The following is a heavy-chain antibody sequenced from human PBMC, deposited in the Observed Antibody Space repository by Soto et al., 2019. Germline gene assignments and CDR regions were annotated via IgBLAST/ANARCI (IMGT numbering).Heavy chain of an antibody. V-gene: IGHV1-69*13. CDR3: ATRGYSYGMRAYYFDY. CDR2: IIPIFSTA. CDR1: GGTFSSYA. J-gene: IGHJ4*02. Sequence: ASVKVSCKASGGTFSSYAISLVRPAPGQGLEWMGGIIPIFSTANYAQKFHGRVTITADESTSTAYMELSSLRSEDTAVYYCATRGYSYGMRAYYFDYWGQGTLVTVSS. D-gene: IGHD5-18*01.